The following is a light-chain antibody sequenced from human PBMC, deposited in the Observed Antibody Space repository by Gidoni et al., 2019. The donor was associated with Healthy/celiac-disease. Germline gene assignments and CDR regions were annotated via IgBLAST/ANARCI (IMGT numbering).Light chain of an antibody. V-gene: IGKV3-11*01. J-gene: IGKJ4*01. CDR2: DAS. CDR1: QSVSSY. CDR3: QQRSNWPPGLLT. Sequence: EIVLTQSPSTLSLSPGERATISCRASQSVSSYLAWYQQKPCQAPRLLIYDASNRATGIPARFSGSGSGTDFTLTISSLEPEDFAVYYCQQRSNWPPGLLTFXGXTKVEIK.